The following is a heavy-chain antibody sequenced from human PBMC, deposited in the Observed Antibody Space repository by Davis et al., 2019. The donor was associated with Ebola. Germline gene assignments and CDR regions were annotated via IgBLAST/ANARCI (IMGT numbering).Heavy chain of an antibody. CDR2: IYPGDPDT. CDR3: ARAPYYYDVSGFYVDF. V-gene: IGHV5-51*01. CDR1: GYTFTRYW. D-gene: IGHD3-22*01. Sequence: GESLKISCKASGYTFTRYWIVWVRQMPGKGLEWMGIIYPGDPDTRYSPSFLGQVIFSADKSISTAYLQWSSLKASDTATYYCARAPYYYDVSGFYVDFWGQGTLVTVSS. J-gene: IGHJ4*01.